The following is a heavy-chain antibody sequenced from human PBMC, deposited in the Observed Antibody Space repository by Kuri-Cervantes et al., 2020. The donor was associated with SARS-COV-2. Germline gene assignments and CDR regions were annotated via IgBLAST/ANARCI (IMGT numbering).Heavy chain of an antibody. CDR2: IKQDGSEK. CDR3: ARDNLWLDYYYMDV. J-gene: IGHJ6*03. D-gene: IGHD2-21*01. V-gene: IGHV3-7*01. Sequence: ETLSLTCAASGFTFSGSAMHWVRQAPGKGLEWVANIKQDGSEKYYVDSVKGRFTISRDNAKNSLYLQMNSLRAEDTAVYYCARDNLWLDYYYMDVWGKGTTVTVSS. CDR1: GFTFSGSA.